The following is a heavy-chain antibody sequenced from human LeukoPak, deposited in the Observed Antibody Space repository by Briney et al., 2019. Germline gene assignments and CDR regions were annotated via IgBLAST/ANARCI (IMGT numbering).Heavy chain of an antibody. J-gene: IGHJ6*03. CDR1: SAFITSGSYY. CDR3: ATFLEASGSYYYYYMDV. Sequence: SETLSLTCTVSSAFITSGSYYWTWIRQSARKGLEWIGHIYTNGSTTYNPSLKSRVTVSVDTSKNQFSLKLTSVTAADTAVYYCATFLEASGSYYYYYMDVWGKGTTVTVSS. V-gene: IGHV4-61*09. D-gene: IGHD3-10*01. CDR2: IYTNGST.